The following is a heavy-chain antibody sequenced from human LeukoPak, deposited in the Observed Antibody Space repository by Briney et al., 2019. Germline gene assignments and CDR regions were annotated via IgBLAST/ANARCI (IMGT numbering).Heavy chain of an antibody. V-gene: IGHV4-59*01. CDR1: GGSISSYY. J-gene: IGHJ5*02. D-gene: IGHD6-13*01. CDR3: ARAKAAAGTSWFDP. Sequence: SETLSLTCTVSGGSISSYYWGWIRQPPGKGLEWIGYIYYSGSTNYNPSLKSRVTISVDTSKNQFSLKLSSVTAADTAVYYCARAKAAAGTSWFDPCGQGTLVTVSS. CDR2: IYYSGST.